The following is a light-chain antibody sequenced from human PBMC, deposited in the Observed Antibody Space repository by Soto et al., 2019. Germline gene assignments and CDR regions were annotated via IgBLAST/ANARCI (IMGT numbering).Light chain of an antibody. CDR3: SSYTSSSTRV. CDR2: EVS. CDR1: SSDVGGYNY. J-gene: IGLJ3*02. Sequence: QSVLTRPASVSGSPGQSITISCTGTSSDVGGYNYVSWYQQHPGKAPKLMIYEVSNRPSGVSNRFSGSKSGNTASLTISGLQAEDDADYYCSSYTSSSTRVFGAGTKLTVL. V-gene: IGLV2-14*01.